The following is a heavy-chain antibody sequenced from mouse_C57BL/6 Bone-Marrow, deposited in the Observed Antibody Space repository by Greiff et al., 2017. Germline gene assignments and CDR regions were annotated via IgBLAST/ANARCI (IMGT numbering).Heavy chain of an antibody. Sequence: VQLQQSGAELVRPGASVKLSCKASGYTFTSYGISWVKQRTGQGLEWIGEIDPRSGNTYYNEKFKGKATLTADKSSSTAYMEHRSLTSEDSAVSVFARNCDYDVEAYWGQGTLVTGSA. CDR1: GYTFTSYG. V-gene: IGHV1-81*01. J-gene: IGHJ3*01. CDR3: ARNCDYDVEAY. CDR2: IDPRSGNT. D-gene: IGHD2-4*01.